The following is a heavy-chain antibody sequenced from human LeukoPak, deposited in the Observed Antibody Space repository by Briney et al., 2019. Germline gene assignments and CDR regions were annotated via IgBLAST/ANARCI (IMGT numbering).Heavy chain of an antibody. CDR3: ARGGQYYYDSSGYYLHY. CDR1: GFTFDDYT. V-gene: IGHV3-21*01. J-gene: IGHJ4*02. Sequence: GGSLRLSCAASGFTFDDYTMHWVRQAPGKGLEWVSSISSSSSYIYYADSVKGRFTISRDNAKNSLYLQMNSLRAEDTAVYYCARGGQYYYDSSGYYLHYWGQGTLVTVSS. CDR2: ISSSSSYI. D-gene: IGHD3-22*01.